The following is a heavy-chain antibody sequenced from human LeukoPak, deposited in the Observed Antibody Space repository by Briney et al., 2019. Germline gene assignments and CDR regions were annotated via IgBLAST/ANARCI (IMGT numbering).Heavy chain of an antibody. D-gene: IGHD6-19*01. J-gene: IGHJ5*02. V-gene: IGHV1-46*01. CDR3: AIKDSSGWYEEA. Sequence: ASVKVSCKASGYTFTSYHMHWVRQAPGQGLEWMGIINPSSGSTSYAQKFQGRVTMTRDTSTSTVYMELSSLRSEDTAVYYCAIKDSSGWYEEAWGQGTLVTVSS. CDR2: INPSSGST. CDR1: GYTFTSYH.